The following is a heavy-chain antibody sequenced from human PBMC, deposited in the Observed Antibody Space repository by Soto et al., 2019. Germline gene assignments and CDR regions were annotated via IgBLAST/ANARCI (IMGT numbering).Heavy chain of an antibody. D-gene: IGHD6-19*01. J-gene: IGHJ4*02. CDR1: GFTFSSYG. Sequence: GGSLRLSCAASGFTFSSYGMHWVRQAPGKGLEWVAVIWYDGSNKYYADSVKGRFTISRDNSKNTLYLQMNSLRAEDTAVYYCARQQWLVLRGGFDYWGQGTLVTVSS. CDR3: ARQQWLVLRGGFDY. V-gene: IGHV3-33*01. CDR2: IWYDGSNK.